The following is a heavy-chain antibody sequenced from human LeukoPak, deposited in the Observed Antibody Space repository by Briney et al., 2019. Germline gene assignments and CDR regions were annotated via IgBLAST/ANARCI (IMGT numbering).Heavy chain of an antibody. V-gene: IGHV4-4*07. CDR1: GGSISSYY. Sequence: SETLSLTCTVSGGSISSYYWSWIRQPAGKGLERIGRIYTSGSTNYTPSLKSRVTMSVDTSKNQFSLKLTSVTAADTAVYYCSRSSTYYGSFDPWGQGTLVTVSS. CDR3: SRSSTYYGSFDP. CDR2: IYTSGST. D-gene: IGHD3-3*01. J-gene: IGHJ5*02.